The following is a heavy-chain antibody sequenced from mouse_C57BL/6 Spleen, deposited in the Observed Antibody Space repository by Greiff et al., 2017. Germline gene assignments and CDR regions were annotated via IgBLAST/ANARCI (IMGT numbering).Heavy chain of an antibody. CDR1: GFTFSSYA. CDR2: ISDGGSYT. V-gene: IGHV5-4*01. J-gene: IGHJ2*01. Sequence: EVQGVESGGGLVKPGGSLKLSCAASGFTFSSYAMSWVRQTPEKRLEWVATISDGGSYTYYPDNVKGRFTISRDNAKNNLYLQMSHLKSEDTAMYYCARSTMVTTTDYWGQGTTLTVSS. D-gene: IGHD2-2*01. CDR3: ARSTMVTTTDY.